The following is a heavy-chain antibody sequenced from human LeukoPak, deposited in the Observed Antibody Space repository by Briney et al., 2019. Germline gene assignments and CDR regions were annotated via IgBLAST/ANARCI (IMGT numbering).Heavy chain of an antibody. V-gene: IGHV4-59*11. CDR1: GGSISSHY. CDR2: IYSSGST. J-gene: IGHJ4*02. D-gene: IGHD6-13*01. CDR3: ARGSSSWES. Sequence: SETLSLTCTVSGGSISSHYWSWIRQPPGKVLEWIGYIYSSGSTNYTPSLKSRVTISVDTSKNQFSLKLSSVTAADTAVYYCARGSSSWESWGQGTLVTVSS.